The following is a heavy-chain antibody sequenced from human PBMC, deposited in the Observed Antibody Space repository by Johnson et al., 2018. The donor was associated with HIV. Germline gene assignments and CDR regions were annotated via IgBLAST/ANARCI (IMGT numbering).Heavy chain of an antibody. CDR2: IRYDGSNK. CDR3: ARRKLGYCSGGSCYAAFDI. Sequence: QVQLVESGGGVVQPGGSLRLSCAASGFTFSSYGMHWVRQAPGKGLEWVAFIRYDGSNKYYADSVKGRFTISRDNSKNTLYLQMNSLRAEDTAVYYCARRKLGYCSGGSCYAAFDIWGQGTMVTVSS. J-gene: IGHJ3*02. CDR1: GFTFSSYG. D-gene: IGHD2-15*01. V-gene: IGHV3-30*02.